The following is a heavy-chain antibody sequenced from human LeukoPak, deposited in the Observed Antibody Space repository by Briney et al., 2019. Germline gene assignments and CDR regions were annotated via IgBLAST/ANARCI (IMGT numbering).Heavy chain of an antibody. J-gene: IGHJ6*04. V-gene: IGHV3-49*04. Sequence: GGSLRLSCTVSGFTFGDYAMSWVRQAPGKGLEWVGFIRSKAYGGTTEYAASVKGRFTISRDDSKSIAYLQMNSLKTEDTAVYYCTRHCSGGSCYYYYGMDVWGKGTTVTVSS. CDR1: GFTFGDYA. CDR3: TRHCSGGSCYYYYGMDV. CDR2: IRSKAYGGTT. D-gene: IGHD2-15*01.